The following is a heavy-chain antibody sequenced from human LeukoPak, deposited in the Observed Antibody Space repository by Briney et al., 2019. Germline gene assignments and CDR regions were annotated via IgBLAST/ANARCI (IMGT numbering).Heavy chain of an antibody. CDR2: ISGSGSST. D-gene: IGHD4-17*01. V-gene: IGHV3-23*01. CDR3: AKGDKEMTTVTRNWFDP. J-gene: IGHJ5*02. Sequence: GSLRLSCAASGFTFSSYAMSWVRQAPGEGLEWVSSISGSGSSTFYADSVKGRFTISRDNSKNTLYLQMNSLRAEDTAVYYCAKGDKEMTTVTRNWFDPWGQGTLVTVSS. CDR1: GFTFSSYA.